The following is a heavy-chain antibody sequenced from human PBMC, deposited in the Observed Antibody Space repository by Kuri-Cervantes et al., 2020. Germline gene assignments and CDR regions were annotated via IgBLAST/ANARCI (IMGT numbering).Heavy chain of an antibody. CDR2: ISYDGSNK. V-gene: IGHV3-30*14. CDR3: ASMVWGVIIMEYYFDY. D-gene: IGHD3-10*01. Sequence: GESLKISCAASGFTFSSYAMHWVRQAPGKGLEWVAVISYDGSNKYYADSVKGRFTISRDNSKNTLYLQMNSLRAEDTAVYYCASMVWGVIIMEYYFDYWGQGTLVTVSS. CDR1: GFTFSSYA. J-gene: IGHJ4*02.